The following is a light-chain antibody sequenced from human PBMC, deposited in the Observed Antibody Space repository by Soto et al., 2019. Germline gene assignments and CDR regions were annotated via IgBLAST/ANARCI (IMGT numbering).Light chain of an antibody. CDR3: QQSYNTPYT. CDR2: AAS. J-gene: IGKJ2*01. V-gene: IGKV1-39*01. CDR1: QSISSY. Sequence: TQIKQSPSTLSASVGDRVTITCRASQSISSYLNWYQQKPGKAPKLLIYAASRLQSGVPSRFSGSGSGTDFTLTISSLQPEDFASYYCQQSYNTPYTFGQGTKVDIK.